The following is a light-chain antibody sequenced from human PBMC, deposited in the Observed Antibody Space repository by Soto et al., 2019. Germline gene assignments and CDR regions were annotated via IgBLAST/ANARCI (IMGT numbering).Light chain of an antibody. J-gene: IGKJ2*01. CDR3: QQYNTYSRT. V-gene: IGKV1-5*01. CDR2: DAS. CDR1: QSISSW. Sequence: DIQMTQSPSTLSASVGDRVTITCRASQSISSWLAWYQQKPGKAPKVLIYDASSLESGVPSRFSGSGSGTEFTLTISSLQPDDFATYHCQQYNTYSRTFGQGTKLEI.